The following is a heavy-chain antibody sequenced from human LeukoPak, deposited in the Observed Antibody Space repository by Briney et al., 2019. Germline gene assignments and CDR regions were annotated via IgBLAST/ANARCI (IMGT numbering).Heavy chain of an antibody. V-gene: IGHV4-34*01. CDR1: GGSFSGYY. CDR2: INHSGST. J-gene: IGHJ4*02. D-gene: IGHD2-15*01. Sequence: SETLSLTCAVYGGSFSGYYWSWIRQPPGKGLEWIGEINHSGSTNYNPSLKSRVTISVDTSKNQFSLKLSYVTAADTAVYYCARGRCSGGSCYSPRGDYWGQGTLVTVSS. CDR3: ARGRCSGGSCYSPRGDY.